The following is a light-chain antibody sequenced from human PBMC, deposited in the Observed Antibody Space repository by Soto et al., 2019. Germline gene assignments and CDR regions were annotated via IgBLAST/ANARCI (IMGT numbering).Light chain of an antibody. V-gene: IGKV3-20*01. CDR3: QQYGGPPWT. Sequence: EIVLTQSPGTLSLSPGERATLSCRASQSVSSSWLAWYQQKPGQAPRLLIYGASSRATGVPDRFSGSGSGTDFTLTITRLDPESSAVFYCQQYGGPPWTFAQVTKVEIK. CDR1: QSVSSSW. CDR2: GAS. J-gene: IGKJ1*01.